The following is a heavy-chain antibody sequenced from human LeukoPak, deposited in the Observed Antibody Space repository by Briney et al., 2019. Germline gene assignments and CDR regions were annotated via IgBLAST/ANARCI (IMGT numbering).Heavy chain of an antibody. J-gene: IGHJ4*02. CDR3: AKKFSSAWPCFDY. D-gene: IGHD6-19*01. CDR2: IGGRDGGT. Sequence: PGGSLRLSCAASGFPFTTNDMSWVRQAPGKGLEWVPAIGGRDGGTYYADSVKGRFTISRDNSKNTLYLQLNSLRPEDTALYYCAKKFSSAWPCFDYWGQGALVTVSS. CDR1: GFPFTTND. V-gene: IGHV3-23*01.